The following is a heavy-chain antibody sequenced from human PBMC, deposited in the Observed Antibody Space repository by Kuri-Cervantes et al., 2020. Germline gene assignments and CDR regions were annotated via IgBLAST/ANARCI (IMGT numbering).Heavy chain of an antibody. CDR1: GGSISSYY. CDR3: ARDWGSGWERGAFDY. CDR2: IYYSGST. D-gene: IGHD6-19*01. Sequence: ESLKISCTVSGGSISSYYWSWIRQPPGKGLEWIGYIYYSGSTNYNPSLKSRVTMSVDSSRNQFSLKLTSVTAADTAVYYCARDWGSGWERGAFDYWGQGTLVTVSS. V-gene: IGHV4-59*13. J-gene: IGHJ4*02.